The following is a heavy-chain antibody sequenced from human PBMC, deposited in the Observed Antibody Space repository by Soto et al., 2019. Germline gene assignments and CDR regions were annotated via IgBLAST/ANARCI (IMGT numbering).Heavy chain of an antibody. CDR2: FDPEDGET. Sequence: ASVKVSCKVSGYTLTELSIHWVRQAPGKGLEWMGGFDPEDGETIYAQKFQGRVTMTEDTSTDTAYMELSSLRSEDTAVYYCATVTGTTPDAFDIWVQGTMVTVSS. V-gene: IGHV1-24*01. CDR3: ATVTGTTPDAFDI. CDR1: GYTLTELS. J-gene: IGHJ3*02. D-gene: IGHD1-20*01.